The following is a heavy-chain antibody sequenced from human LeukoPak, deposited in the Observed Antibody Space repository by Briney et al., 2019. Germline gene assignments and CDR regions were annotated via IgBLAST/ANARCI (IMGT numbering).Heavy chain of an antibody. J-gene: IGHJ4*02. CDR3: ARGRAAGMDY. D-gene: IGHD6-13*01. Sequence: SETLSLTCAVYGGSFSGYYWSWIRQPPGKGLEWIGEINHSGSTNYNPSLKSRVTISVDTSKNQFSLKLSSVTAADTAVYYCARGRAAGMDYWGQGTLVTVSS. V-gene: IGHV4-34*01. CDR1: GGSFSGYY. CDR2: INHSGST.